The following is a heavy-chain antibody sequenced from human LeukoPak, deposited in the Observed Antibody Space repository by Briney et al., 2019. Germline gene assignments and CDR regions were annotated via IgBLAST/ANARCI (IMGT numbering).Heavy chain of an antibody. CDR1: GGSISSYY. D-gene: IGHD2-15*01. CDR3: ARGGFCRGGSCYSSTYFDY. Sequence: SETLSLTCTVSGGSISSYYWSWIRQPPGKGLEWIGYIYYSGSTNYNPSLKSRVTISVDTSKNQFSLKLSSVTAADTAVYYCARGGFCRGGSCYSSTYFDYWGQGTLVTVSS. V-gene: IGHV4-59*01. J-gene: IGHJ4*02. CDR2: IYYSGST.